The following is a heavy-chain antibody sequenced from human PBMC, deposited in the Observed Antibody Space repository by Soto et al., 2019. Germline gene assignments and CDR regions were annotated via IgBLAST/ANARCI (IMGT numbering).Heavy chain of an antibody. V-gene: IGHV4-59*01. J-gene: IGHJ4*02. Sequence: SETLSLTCTVTGGSISSYYWSWIRQPPGKGLEWIGYIYYSGSTNYNPSLKSRVTISVDTSKNQFSLKLSSVTAADTAVYYCARRYGTTFDYWGQGTLVTVS. CDR1: GGSISSYY. CDR3: ARRYGTTFDY. D-gene: IGHD1-7*01. CDR2: IYYSGST.